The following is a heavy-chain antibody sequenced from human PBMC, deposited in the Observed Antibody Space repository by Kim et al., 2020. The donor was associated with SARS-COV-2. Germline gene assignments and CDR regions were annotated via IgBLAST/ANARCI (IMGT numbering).Heavy chain of an antibody. V-gene: IGHV3-7*01. Sequence: GGSLRLSCAASGFTFSSYWMNWVRQAPGKGLEWVANIKQVGSEKYYVDSVKGRFTISRDNAKNSLYLQMNSLRAEDTAVYYCAREESILWSNEVYYWGQGTLVSVSS. CDR3: AREESILWSNEVYY. J-gene: IGHJ4*02. CDR1: GFTFSSYW. D-gene: IGHD2-21*01. CDR2: IKQVGSEK.